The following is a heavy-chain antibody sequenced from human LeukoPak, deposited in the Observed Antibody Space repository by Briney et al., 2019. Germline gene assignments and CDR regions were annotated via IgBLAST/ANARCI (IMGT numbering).Heavy chain of an antibody. D-gene: IGHD4-17*01. CDR2: ISGSGGST. V-gene: IGHV3-23*01. Sequence: GGSLRLSCAASGFTFSSYGMHWVRRAPGKGLEWVSAISGSGGSTYYADSVKGRFTISRDNSKNTLYLQMNSLRAEDTAVYYCAKDPSTVTIDWFDPWGQGTLVTVSS. CDR1: GFTFSSYG. CDR3: AKDPSTVTIDWFDP. J-gene: IGHJ5*02.